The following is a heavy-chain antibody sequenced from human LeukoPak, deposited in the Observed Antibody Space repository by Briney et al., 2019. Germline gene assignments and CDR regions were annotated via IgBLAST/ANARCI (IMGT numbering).Heavy chain of an antibody. J-gene: IGHJ1*01. V-gene: IGHV1-2*02. CDR2: INPNSGGT. D-gene: IGHD2-15*01. Sequence: ASVKVSCKASGYTFTGYYMHWVRQAPGQGLEWMGWINPNSGGTNYAQKFQGRVTMTRDTSISTAYMELSRLRSDDTAVYYCARALGYCSGGSCYSSAEYFQHWGQGTLVTVSS. CDR3: ARALGYCSGGSCYSSAEYFQH. CDR1: GYTFTGYY.